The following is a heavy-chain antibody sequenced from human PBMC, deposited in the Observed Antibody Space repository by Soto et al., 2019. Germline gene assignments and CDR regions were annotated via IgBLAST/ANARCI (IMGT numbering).Heavy chain of an antibody. CDR1: GFTFSNAW. Sequence: GGSLRLSCAASGFTFSNAWMSWVRQAPGKGLEWVGRIKSKTDGGTTDYAAPVKGRFTISRDDSKNTLYLQMNSLKTEDTAVYYCTTDIVLMVYAPNYFDYWGQGTLVTVSS. J-gene: IGHJ4*02. V-gene: IGHV3-15*01. CDR3: TTDIVLMVYAPNYFDY. D-gene: IGHD2-8*01. CDR2: IKSKTDGGTT.